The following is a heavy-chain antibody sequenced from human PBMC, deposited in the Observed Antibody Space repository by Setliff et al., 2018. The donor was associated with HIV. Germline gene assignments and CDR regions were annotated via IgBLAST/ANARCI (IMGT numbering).Heavy chain of an antibody. CDR1: GGSISRGGFY. V-gene: IGHV4-31*03. D-gene: IGHD3-22*01. J-gene: IGHJ2*01. CDR2: MYDNGGT. CDR3: ARDPEYFDSSGPALWYFDL. Sequence: PSETLSLTCSLSGGSISRGGFYWNWIRQRPGKGLEWIGYMYDNGGTYYNPSLKSRVTMSVDTSKNQFSLTLTAVTAADSAVYYCARDPEYFDSSGPALWYFDLWVPETLLVTVSS.